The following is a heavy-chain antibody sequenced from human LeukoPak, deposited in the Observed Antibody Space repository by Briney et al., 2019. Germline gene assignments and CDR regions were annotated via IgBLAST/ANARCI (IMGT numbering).Heavy chain of an antibody. CDR1: GYSIISDYF. Sequence: SETLSLTCIVSGYSIISDYFWGWVRQPPGKGLEWIGEINHSGSTNYNPSLKSRVTISVDTSKNQFSLKLSSVTAADTAVYYCARGEQLGELDYWGQGTLVTVSS. CDR3: ARGEQLGELDY. J-gene: IGHJ4*02. CDR2: INHSGST. V-gene: IGHV4-38-2*02. D-gene: IGHD6-6*01.